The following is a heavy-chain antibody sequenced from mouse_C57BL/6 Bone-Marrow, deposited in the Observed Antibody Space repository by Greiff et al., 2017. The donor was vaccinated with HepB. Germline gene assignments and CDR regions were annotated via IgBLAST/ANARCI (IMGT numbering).Heavy chain of an antibody. CDR1: GFTFNTYA. J-gene: IGHJ1*03. Sequence: EVQLQQSGGGLVQPKGSLKLSCAASGFTFNTYAMHWVRQAPGKGLEWVARIRSKSSNYATYYADSVKDRFTISRDDSQSMLYLQMNNLKTEDTAMYYCVRAYYYGSSHYWYFDVWGTGTTVTVSS. V-gene: IGHV10-3*01. D-gene: IGHD1-1*01. CDR2: IRSKSSNYAT. CDR3: VRAYYYGSSHYWYFDV.